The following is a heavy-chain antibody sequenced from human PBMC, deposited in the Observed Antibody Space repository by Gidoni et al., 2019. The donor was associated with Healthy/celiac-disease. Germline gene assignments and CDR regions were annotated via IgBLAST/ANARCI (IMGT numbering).Heavy chain of an antibody. CDR2: IWYDGSNK. D-gene: IGHD2-15*01. CDR1: GFTSSRYG. V-gene: IGHV3-33*01. J-gene: IGHJ3*02. CDR3: ARDRGVAATYDAFDI. Sequence: QVQLVESGGGVVQPGRSRRLSCAASGFTSSRYGMHWVRQAPGKGLEGVAVIWYDGSNKYYADSVKGRFTISRDNSKNTLYLQMNSLRAEDTAVYYCARDRGVAATYDAFDIWGQGTMVTVSS.